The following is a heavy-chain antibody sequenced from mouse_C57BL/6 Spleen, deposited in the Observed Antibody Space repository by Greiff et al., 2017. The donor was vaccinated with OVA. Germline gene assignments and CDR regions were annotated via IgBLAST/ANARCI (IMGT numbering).Heavy chain of an antibody. CDR1: GYAFSSYW. CDR2: IYPGDGDT. V-gene: IGHV1-80*01. Sequence: QVQLQQSGAELVKPGASVKISCKASGYAFSSYWMNWVKQRPGKGLEWIGQIYPGDGDTNYNGKFKGKATLTADKSSSTAYMQLSSLTSEDSAVYFCARSSHYYGSTYWGQGTTLTVSS. D-gene: IGHD1-1*01. CDR3: ARSSHYYGSTY. J-gene: IGHJ2*01.